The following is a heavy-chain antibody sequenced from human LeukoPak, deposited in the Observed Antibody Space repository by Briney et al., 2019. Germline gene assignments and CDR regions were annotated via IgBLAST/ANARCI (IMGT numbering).Heavy chain of an antibody. D-gene: IGHD3-16*01. CDR1: GFSFSGFD. V-gene: IGHV3-48*03. CDR3: ASYDGFTQDKGDY. Sequence: GGSLRLACAASGFSFSGFDMNWVRQAPGRGLEWVSKISSSSRSIYYADSVKGRFTVSRDNAKNSLFLQMNSLRVEDTAVYYCASYDGFTQDKGDYWGQGTLVTASS. J-gene: IGHJ4*02. CDR2: ISSSSRSI.